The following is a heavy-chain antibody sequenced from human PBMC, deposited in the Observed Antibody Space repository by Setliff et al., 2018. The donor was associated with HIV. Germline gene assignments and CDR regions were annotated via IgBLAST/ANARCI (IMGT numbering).Heavy chain of an antibody. CDR1: GYTFTSYY. D-gene: IGHD3-22*01. V-gene: IGHV1-46*01. Sequence: ASVKVSCKASGYTFTSYYMHWVRQAPGQGLEWMGIINPSGGSTSYAQKFQGRVTMTRDTSTSTVYMELSSLRSEDTAVYYCARDQYYYDSSGYPSRYFDYWGQGTLVTVSS. CDR2: INPSGGST. CDR3: ARDQYYYDSSGYPSRYFDY. J-gene: IGHJ4*02.